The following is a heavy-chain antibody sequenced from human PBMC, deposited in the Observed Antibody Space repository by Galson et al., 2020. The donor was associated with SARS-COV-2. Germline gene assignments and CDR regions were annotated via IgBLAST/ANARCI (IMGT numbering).Heavy chain of an antibody. D-gene: IGHD6-13*01. J-gene: IGHJ4*02. V-gene: IGHV3-49*04. CDR2: IRSKAYGGTT. CDR3: TRDDPTRSSPFDY. CDR1: GFTFGDYA. Sequence: GGSLRLSCTASGFTFGDYAMSWVRQAPGKGLEWVGFIRSKAYGGTTEYAASVKGRFTISRDDSKSIAYLQMNSLKTEDTAVYYCTRDDPTRSSPFDYWGQGTLVTVSS.